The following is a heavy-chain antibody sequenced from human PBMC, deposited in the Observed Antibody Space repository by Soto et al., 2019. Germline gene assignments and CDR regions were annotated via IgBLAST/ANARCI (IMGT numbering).Heavy chain of an antibody. D-gene: IGHD2-8*01. V-gene: IGHV3-23*01. CDR1: GFTFSAYA. CDR2: VGGSDTDK. CDR3: AKDATAVNGVWDPFDM. J-gene: IGHJ3*02. Sequence: EVQLLESVGGVVQPGGSLRLSCAASGFTFSAYAMSWVRQAPGKGLQWVSGVGGSDTDKHYADSVRGRFTVSRDNSKNTLYLQMNSLRVDDTAVYYCAKDATAVNGVWDPFDMWGQGTEVTVSS.